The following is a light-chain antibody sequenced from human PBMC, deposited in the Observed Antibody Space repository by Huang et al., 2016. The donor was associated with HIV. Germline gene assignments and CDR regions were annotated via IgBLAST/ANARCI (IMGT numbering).Light chain of an antibody. CDR2: DAS. CDR1: QSISSH. Sequence: EIVMTQSPATLSVSPGERATLSCRASQSISSHLAWYQQKPGQAPRRLIYDASTRATGIPARFSGSGPGTEFTLTISSLQSEELAVYYCQHYNNWPPYSFGQGTKLEI. V-gene: IGKV3-15*01. J-gene: IGKJ2*03. CDR3: QHYNNWPPYS.